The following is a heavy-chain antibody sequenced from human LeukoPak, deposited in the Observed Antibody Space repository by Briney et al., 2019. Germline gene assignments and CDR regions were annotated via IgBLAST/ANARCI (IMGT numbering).Heavy chain of an antibody. CDR1: GGSVSSSNYY. J-gene: IGHJ6*03. CDR3: ARSYWAGTTTRGYYYYMDV. CDR2: NYYSGST. Sequence: SETLSLTCTVSGGSVSSSNYYWDWIRQPPGKGLVRIRNNYYSGSTYYNPCLKSRVSISVDTSSDQFSVKLSCLTAADPAVYYCARSYWAGTTTRGYYYYMDVWGKGTTVTVSS. V-gene: IGHV4-39*01. D-gene: IGHD1-1*01.